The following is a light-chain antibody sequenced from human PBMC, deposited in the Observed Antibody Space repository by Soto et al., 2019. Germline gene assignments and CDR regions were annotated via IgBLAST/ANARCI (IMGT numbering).Light chain of an antibody. CDR1: QSLLYNSDNKNY. CDR2: WAS. J-gene: IGKJ2*01. V-gene: IGKV4-1*01. CDR3: HQYYSTLYT. Sequence: DIVMTQSPDSLAVSLGARATINCKSSQSLLYNSDNKNYLAWYQQKPGQPPKLLIYWASTRESGVPDRFSGSGSGTDFTLTISSLQAEDVAVYYCHQYYSTLYTFGQGTKLEIK.